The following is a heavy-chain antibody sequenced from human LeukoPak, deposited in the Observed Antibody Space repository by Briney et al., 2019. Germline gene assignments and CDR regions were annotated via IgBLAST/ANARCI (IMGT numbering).Heavy chain of an antibody. CDR2: IFADGRI. CDR1: GFIVSGSY. CDR3: ARDPGVATEPYYFDY. D-gene: IGHD5-12*01. J-gene: IGHJ4*02. Sequence: GSLRLSCGGFGFIVSGSYMSWVRQAPGKGLEWVSMIFADGRIYYADSVKGRFTISRDNAKNSLYLQMNSLRAEDTAVYYCARDPGVATEPYYFDYWGQGTLVTVSS. V-gene: IGHV3-66*01.